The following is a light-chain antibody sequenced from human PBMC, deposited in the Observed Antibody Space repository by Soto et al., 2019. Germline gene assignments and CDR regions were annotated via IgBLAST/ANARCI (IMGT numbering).Light chain of an antibody. V-gene: IGKV4-1*01. CDR2: WES. CDR3: QQYGSSPWT. J-gene: IGKJ1*01. CDR1: LSVLKSLDNKNY. Sequence: DIVMTQSPDSLAVSLCERATINCKSSLSVLKSLDNKNYIAWYQQKAGQPPKLLIYWESTRYSGVPDRLSGSGSGKDLNLTISSLEPEDFAVYYCQQYGSSPWTCGQGTKVDIK.